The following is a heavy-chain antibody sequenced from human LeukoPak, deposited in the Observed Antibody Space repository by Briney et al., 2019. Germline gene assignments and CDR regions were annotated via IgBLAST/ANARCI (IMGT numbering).Heavy chain of an antibody. CDR3: AKTPCSGGSCYNDY. J-gene: IGHJ4*02. V-gene: IGHV3-74*01. Sequence: PGGSLRLSCAASGFIFSNYWVHWVRQAPGKGPVWVSHINTDGSGTNYADSVKGRFTISRDNAKNTLYLQMDSLRAEDTAVYYCAKTPCSGGSCYNDYWGQGTLVTVSS. D-gene: IGHD2-15*01. CDR1: GFIFSNYW. CDR2: INTDGSGT.